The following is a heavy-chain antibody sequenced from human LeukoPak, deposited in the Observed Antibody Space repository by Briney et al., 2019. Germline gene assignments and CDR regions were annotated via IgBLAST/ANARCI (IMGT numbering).Heavy chain of an antibody. V-gene: IGHV3-13*01. CDR2: IGTAGDT. D-gene: IGHD5-12*01. CDR3: ARGGSGYSAFDFGDL. J-gene: IGHJ5*02. CDR1: GFTFSSYD. Sequence: GGSLRLSCAASGFTFSSYDVHWVRQATGKTLEWVSTIGTAGDTYYPGSVKGRFTISRENAKNSLYLQMNSLRAGDTAVYYCARGGSGYSAFDFGDLWGQGTLVTVSS.